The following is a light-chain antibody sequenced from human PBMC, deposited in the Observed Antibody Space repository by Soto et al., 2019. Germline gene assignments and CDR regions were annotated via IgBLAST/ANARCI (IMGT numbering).Light chain of an antibody. CDR3: QQYGSSSLT. CDR2: GAS. J-gene: IGKJ4*01. V-gene: IGKV3-20*01. Sequence: EIVLTQSPGTLSLSPGERATLSCRASQSVSSSYLAWYQQKPGQAPRLLIYGASSRATGIPDKFSGSGSGTDFTLSISRLEFEDFAVYYCQQYGSSSLTFGGGTKVDNK. CDR1: QSVSSSY.